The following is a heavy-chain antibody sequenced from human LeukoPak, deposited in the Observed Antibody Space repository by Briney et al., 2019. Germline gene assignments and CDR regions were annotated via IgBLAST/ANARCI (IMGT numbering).Heavy chain of an antibody. CDR2: IIPIFGTA. Sequence: SVKVSCKASGGTFSSYANSWVRQAPGQGLEWMGGIIPIFGTANYAQKFQGRVTITTDESTSTAYMELSSLRSEDTAVYYCARGWRYSGYEPGLDYWGQGTLVTVSS. CDR1: GGTFSSYA. D-gene: IGHD5-12*01. V-gene: IGHV1-69*05. J-gene: IGHJ4*02. CDR3: ARGWRYSGYEPGLDY.